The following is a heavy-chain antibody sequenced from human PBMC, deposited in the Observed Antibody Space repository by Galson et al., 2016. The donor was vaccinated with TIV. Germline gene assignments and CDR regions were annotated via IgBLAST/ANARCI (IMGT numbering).Heavy chain of an antibody. V-gene: IGHV4-4*07. CDR1: GGSISSYY. Sequence: ETLSLTCTVSGGSISSYYWSWIRQPAGKGLEWIGRIYSSGSTKYNTSLKSRVTVSVDTSKNQFSLNLKSVTAADTAVYYCARQSLAVAGAPFDPWGQGTLVTVSS. CDR3: ARQSLAVAGAPFDP. CDR2: IYSSGST. J-gene: IGHJ5*02. D-gene: IGHD6-19*01.